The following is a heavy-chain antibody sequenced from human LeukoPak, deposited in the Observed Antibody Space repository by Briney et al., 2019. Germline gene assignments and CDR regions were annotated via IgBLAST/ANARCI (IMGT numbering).Heavy chain of an antibody. CDR1: GFTFSSYS. V-gene: IGHV3-21*01. Sequence: GGSLRLFCAASGFTFSSYSMNWVRQAPGKGLEWVSSISSSSSYIYYADSVKGRFTISRDNAKNSLYLQMNSLRAEDTAVYYCAKVLARYYYDSSGYFDYWGQGTLVTVSS. D-gene: IGHD3-22*01. J-gene: IGHJ4*02. CDR2: ISSSSSYI. CDR3: AKVLARYYYDSSGYFDY.